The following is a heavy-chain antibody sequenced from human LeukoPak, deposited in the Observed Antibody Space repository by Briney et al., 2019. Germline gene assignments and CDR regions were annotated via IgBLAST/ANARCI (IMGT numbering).Heavy chain of an antibody. D-gene: IGHD5-18*01. Sequence: GASVKVSCKASGYTFTGYFMLWVRQAAGQGREWMGWSNPNSADTNNAQKFQGRVTTTSDTSISTAYMELSRLTSNDTAGYYGARVARKQPLTSGMDVWGQGTTVTVSS. V-gene: IGHV1-2*02. J-gene: IGHJ6*02. CDR3: ARVARKQPLTSGMDV. CDR2: SNPNSADT. CDR1: GYTFTGYF.